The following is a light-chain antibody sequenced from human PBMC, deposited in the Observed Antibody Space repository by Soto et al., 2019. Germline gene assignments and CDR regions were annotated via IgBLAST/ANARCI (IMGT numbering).Light chain of an antibody. J-gene: IGKJ5*01. CDR2: GAS. Sequence: EIVMTQSPATLSASPGERATLSCRASQSVRTKLAWYQQKPGQAPRLLIYGASSRATGIPARFSGSGSGTEFTLTISSLQSEDSGVYYCQQYNKWPAEITFGQGTRWRL. V-gene: IGKV3D-15*01. CDR3: QQYNKWPAEIT. CDR1: QSVRTK.